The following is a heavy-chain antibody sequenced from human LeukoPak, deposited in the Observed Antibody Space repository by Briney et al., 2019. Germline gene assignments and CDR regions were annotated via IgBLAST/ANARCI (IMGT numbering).Heavy chain of an antibody. D-gene: IGHD2-8*01. CDR3: AREIMVYAVDHATDSYYMDV. CDR1: GYTFTGYY. V-gene: IGHV1-2*02. J-gene: IGHJ6*03. Sequence: GASVKVPCKASGYTFTGYYMHWVRQAPGQGLEWMGWINPNSGGTNYAQKFQGRVTMTRDTSISTAYMELSRLRSDDTAVYYCAREIMVYAVDHATDSYYMDVWGKGTTVTVSS. CDR2: INPNSGGT.